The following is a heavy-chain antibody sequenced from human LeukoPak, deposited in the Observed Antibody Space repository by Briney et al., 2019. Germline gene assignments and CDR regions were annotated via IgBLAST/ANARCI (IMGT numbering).Heavy chain of an antibody. J-gene: IGHJ4*02. D-gene: IGHD6-13*01. CDR3: AAGTAADY. CDR2: ISDSSSYT. Sequence: GGSLRLSCVVSGIPFSDYYMNWIRQAPGKGLEWISYISDSSSYTDYADSVKGRFTISRDNAKNVLYLQMNSLRVEDTAVYYCAAGTAADYWGLGTLVTVSS. V-gene: IGHV3-11*03. CDR1: GIPFSDYY.